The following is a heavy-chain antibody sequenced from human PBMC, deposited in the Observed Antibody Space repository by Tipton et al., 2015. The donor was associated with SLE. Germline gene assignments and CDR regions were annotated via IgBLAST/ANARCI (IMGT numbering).Heavy chain of an antibody. CDR1: GFTFSSNG. V-gene: IGHV3-30*02. CDR3: VTTKDDFWSALDF. Sequence: SLRLSCAASGFTFSSNGMHWVRQAPGKGLEWVAFIRYDGSNKYYADSVKGRFTISRDNSKNTMYLQMNSLRAEDTAVYYCVTTKDDFWSALDFWGQGTMVTVSS. CDR2: IRYDGSNK. D-gene: IGHD3-3*01. J-gene: IGHJ3*01.